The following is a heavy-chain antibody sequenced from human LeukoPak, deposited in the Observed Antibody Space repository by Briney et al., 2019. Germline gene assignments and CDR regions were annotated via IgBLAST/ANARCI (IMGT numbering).Heavy chain of an antibody. CDR1: GGSFSGYY. CDR2: IYYSGST. J-gene: IGHJ4*02. Sequence: PSETLSLTRAVYGGSFSGYYWSWIRQPPGKGLEWIGNIYYSGSTNYNPSLKSRVTISVDMSKNQFSLKLSSVTAADTAVYYCARVAAKTVDYWGQGTLVTVSS. V-gene: IGHV4-34*01. CDR3: ARVAAKTVDY. D-gene: IGHD6-25*01.